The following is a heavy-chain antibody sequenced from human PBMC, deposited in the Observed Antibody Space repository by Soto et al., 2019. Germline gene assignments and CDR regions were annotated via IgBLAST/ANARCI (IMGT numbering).Heavy chain of an antibody. CDR2: IIPMFGTA. D-gene: IGHD3-22*01. CDR3: ARDYYDSSGYLTRGYGLDV. V-gene: IGHV1-69*06. J-gene: IGHJ6*02. Sequence: QVQLVQSGAEVKKPGSSVKVSCKASGGTFSSYAISWVRQAPGQGLEWMGGIIPMFGTANYAQRFRGRVTMTADKSTSTPYMELSSLRSEDTAVYYWARDYYDSSGYLTRGYGLDVWGQGTTVTVSS. CDR1: GGTFSSYA.